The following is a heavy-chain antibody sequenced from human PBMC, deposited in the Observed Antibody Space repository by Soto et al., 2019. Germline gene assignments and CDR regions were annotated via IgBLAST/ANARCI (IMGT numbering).Heavy chain of an antibody. Sequence: VGSLRLSCAASGFTFTRYSMNWVRQAPGKGLEWVSSISSTTNYIYYGDSMKGRFTISRDNAKNSLYLEMNSLRAEDTAVYYCARESEDLTSNFDYWGQGTLVTV. CDR2: ISSTTNYI. J-gene: IGHJ4*02. V-gene: IGHV3-21*06. CDR1: GFTFTRYS. CDR3: ARESEDLTSNFDY.